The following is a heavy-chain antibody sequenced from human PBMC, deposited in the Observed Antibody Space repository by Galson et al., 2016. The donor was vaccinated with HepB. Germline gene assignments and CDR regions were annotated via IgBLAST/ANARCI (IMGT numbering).Heavy chain of an antibody. V-gene: IGHV1-69*10. Sequence: SVKVSCKASGGTFSSYAISWVRQAPGQGLEWMGGIIPILGIVNYAQKFQGRVTITADKSASTGYMEVSSLSSEDTAMYYCAREREPYYYVPSGYYYLPYFDHWGQGTLVTVSS. D-gene: IGHD3-22*01. J-gene: IGHJ4*02. CDR1: GGTFSSYA. CDR2: IIPILGIV. CDR3: AREREPYYYVPSGYYYLPYFDH.